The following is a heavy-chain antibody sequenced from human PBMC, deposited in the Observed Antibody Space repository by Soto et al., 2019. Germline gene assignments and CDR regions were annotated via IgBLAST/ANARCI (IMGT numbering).Heavy chain of an antibody. D-gene: IGHD1-7*01. J-gene: IGHJ4*02. V-gene: IGHV4-61*01. CDR1: GGSFSSSSYY. Sequence: QVQLQESGPGVVKPSETLSLTCTVSGGSFSSSSYYWSWIRQPPGKGLEWIGFVAYPGSAPYSPSPSSRLTRALATPKKRFSLTVNSVTAADPAVYDCARDRRVAGTTLDYWGQGILVTVSS. CDR2: VAYPGSA. CDR3: ARDRRVAGTTLDY.